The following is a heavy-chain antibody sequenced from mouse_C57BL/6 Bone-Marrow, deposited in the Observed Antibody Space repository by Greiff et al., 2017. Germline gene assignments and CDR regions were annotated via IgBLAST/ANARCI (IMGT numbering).Heavy chain of an antibody. Sequence: QVQLQQSGAELAKPGASVKLSCKASGYTFTSYWMHWVKQRPGQGLEWIGYINPSSGYTKYNQKFKDKDTLTADKSSSTAYMQLSSLTYEDSAVYYCARDGIYYSDYWGQGTTLTVSS. J-gene: IGHJ2*01. D-gene: IGHD1-1*01. CDR2: INPSSGYT. V-gene: IGHV1-7*01. CDR1: GYTFTSYW. CDR3: ARDGIYYSDY.